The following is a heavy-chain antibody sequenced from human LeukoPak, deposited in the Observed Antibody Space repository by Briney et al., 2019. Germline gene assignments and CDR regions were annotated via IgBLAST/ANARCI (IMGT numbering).Heavy chain of an antibody. J-gene: IGHJ4*02. CDR1: GFTFSSYS. D-gene: IGHD6-19*01. CDR2: ISSSSSYI. Sequence: ASLRLSCAASGFTFSSYSMNWVRQAPGKGLEWVSSISSSSSYIYYADSVKGRFTISRDNAKNSLYLQMNSLRAEDTAVYYCARDPYSSAATDYWGQGTLVTVSS. V-gene: IGHV3-21*01. CDR3: ARDPYSSAATDY.